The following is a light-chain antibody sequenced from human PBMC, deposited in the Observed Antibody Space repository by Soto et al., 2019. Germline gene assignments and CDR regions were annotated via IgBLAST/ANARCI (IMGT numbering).Light chain of an antibody. CDR2: GAS. Sequence: EIVLTQSPGTLSLSPGEGATLSCRASQSVSSSYLAWYQQKPGQAPRLLIYGASSRATGIPDTFSGSGSGTDFTLTISRLEPEDFAVYYCQHYCSSLWTFGQGTKVEIK. CDR1: QSVSSSY. V-gene: IGKV3-20*01. J-gene: IGKJ1*01. CDR3: QHYCSSLWT.